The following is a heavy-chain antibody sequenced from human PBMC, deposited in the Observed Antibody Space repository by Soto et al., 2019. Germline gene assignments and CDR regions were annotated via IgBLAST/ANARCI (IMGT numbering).Heavy chain of an antibody. Sequence: ASVKVSCKASGYTFTTYGISWVRQAPGQGLERMGWISVYNGNTNYAERLQGRVTMTTDTSTSTVYMELWRLRSDDTAMYYCARSYSYGSYWYFDLWGRGTLVTVS. D-gene: IGHD5-18*01. CDR2: ISVYNGNT. J-gene: IGHJ2*01. CDR1: GYTFTTYG. CDR3: ARSYSYGSYWYFDL. V-gene: IGHV1-18*04.